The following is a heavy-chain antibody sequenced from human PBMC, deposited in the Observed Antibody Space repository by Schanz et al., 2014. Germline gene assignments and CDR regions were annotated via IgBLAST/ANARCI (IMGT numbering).Heavy chain of an antibody. J-gene: IGHJ4*02. CDR2: LYINAGST. Sequence: EVQLVESGGGLIQPGGSLRLSCAVSGFSVSTNYMSWARQAPGKGLEWISSLYINAGSTRYADSVKGRFFISRDNTKNSVFLQMSSLRVEDTGLYFCARDPVEGAPTPYYFDSWGPGTLVTVSS. CDR3: ARDPVEGAPTPYYFDS. D-gene: IGHD1-26*01. V-gene: IGHV3-53*01. CDR1: GFSVSTNY.